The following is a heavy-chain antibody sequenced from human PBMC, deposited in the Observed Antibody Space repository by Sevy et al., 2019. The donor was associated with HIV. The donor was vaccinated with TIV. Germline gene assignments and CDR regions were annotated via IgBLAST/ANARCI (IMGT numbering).Heavy chain of an antibody. CDR1: GGSISISNYY. Sequence: SETLSLTCTVSGGSISISNYYWGWIRQPPGKGLEWIGSIYSSGSTSNNPSLQSRVTISVDTSKNQFSLRLSSVTAADTAVYYCARHPGYSYGPYYFDYWGQGTLVTVSS. D-gene: IGHD5-18*01. CDR3: ARHPGYSYGPYYFDY. V-gene: IGHV4-39*01. J-gene: IGHJ4*02. CDR2: IYSSGST.